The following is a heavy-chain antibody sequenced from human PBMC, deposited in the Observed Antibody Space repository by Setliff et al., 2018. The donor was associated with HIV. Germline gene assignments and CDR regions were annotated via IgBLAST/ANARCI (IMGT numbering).Heavy chain of an antibody. CDR3: ARDAVEASIPGGWFDP. V-gene: IGHV4-59*12. J-gene: IGHJ5*02. CDR2: IYYSGST. D-gene: IGHD2-21*01. CDR1: GGTISSYY. Sequence: SETLSLTCTVSGGTISSYYWSWIRQPPGKGLEWIGYIYYSGSTNYNPSLKSRVTISVYTAKNQLYLRLKSVTAADTAVYCYARDAVEASIPGGWFDPWGPGTLVTVSS.